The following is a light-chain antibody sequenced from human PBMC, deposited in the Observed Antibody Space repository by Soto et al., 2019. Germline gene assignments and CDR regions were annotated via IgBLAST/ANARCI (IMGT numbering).Light chain of an antibody. J-gene: IGKJ3*01. Sequence: EIVMTQSPATLSVSPGERATLSCRASQSVGSNLAWYQQKPGQAPRLLIYGASTRPTGIPARFSGSESGTEFTLTISSLQSEDFAVYYCQQYNNWPLTFGPGTKVDIQ. CDR2: GAS. CDR3: QQYNNWPLT. V-gene: IGKV3-15*01. CDR1: QSVGSN.